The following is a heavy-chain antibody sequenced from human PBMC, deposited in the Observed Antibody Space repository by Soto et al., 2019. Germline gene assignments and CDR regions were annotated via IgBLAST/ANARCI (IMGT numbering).Heavy chain of an antibody. J-gene: IGHJ4*02. V-gene: IGHV4-28*03. CDR2: IYYSGTT. CDR1: GYSISSSNW. Sequence: NPSETLSLTCAVSGYSISSSNWWGWIRQPPGKGLEWIGYIYYSGTTYYNPSLKSRVTMSVDTSKNQFSLKLTSVTAVDTAVYYCARDHPHSYGVYYFDYWGQGTPVTVSS. CDR3: ARDHPHSYGVYYFDY. D-gene: IGHD5-18*01.